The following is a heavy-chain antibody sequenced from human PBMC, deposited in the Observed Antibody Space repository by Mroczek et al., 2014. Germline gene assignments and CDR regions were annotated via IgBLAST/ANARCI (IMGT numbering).Heavy chain of an antibody. CDR1: GFTFSSYA. CDR3: AKGLATGTTRGRAFDI. CDR2: ISGSGGST. D-gene: IGHD1-1*01. V-gene: IGHV3-23*01. J-gene: IGHJ3*02. Sequence: ESGGGLVQPGGSLRLSCAASGFTFSSYAMSWVRQAPGKGLEWVSAISGSGGSTYYADSVKGRFTISRDNSKNTLYLQMNSLRAEDTAVYYCAKGLATGTTRGRAFDIWGQGTMVTVSS.